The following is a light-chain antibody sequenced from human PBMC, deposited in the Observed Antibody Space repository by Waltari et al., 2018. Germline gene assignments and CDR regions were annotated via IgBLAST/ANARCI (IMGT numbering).Light chain of an antibody. J-gene: IGKJ2*01. Sequence: DIVMTQSPDSLGVSLGERATIHCKSSQSVLYSSNNKNDLSWYQQKPGQPPKMIIYWASTRESGVPDRFSGSGSGTDFTLTISSLQAEDVAVYYCLQTYVSPYTFGQGTNLEI. CDR2: WAS. CDR3: LQTYVSPYT. CDR1: QSVLYSSNNKND. V-gene: IGKV4-1*01.